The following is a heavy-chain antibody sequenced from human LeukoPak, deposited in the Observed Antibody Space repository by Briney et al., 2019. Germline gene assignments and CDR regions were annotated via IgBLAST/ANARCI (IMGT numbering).Heavy chain of an antibody. CDR3: ARDEYGDYGCDR. D-gene: IGHD4-17*01. Sequence: GGSLRLSCASSGFTFGSFEMNWVRQAPGKGLEWLSYISSSGSNKYYADSLKGRFTISRDNAKNSLYLQMNSLRAEDTAVYYCARDEYGDYGCDRWGQGTLVTVSS. CDR2: ISSSGSNK. CDR1: GFTFGSFE. V-gene: IGHV3-48*03. J-gene: IGHJ5*02.